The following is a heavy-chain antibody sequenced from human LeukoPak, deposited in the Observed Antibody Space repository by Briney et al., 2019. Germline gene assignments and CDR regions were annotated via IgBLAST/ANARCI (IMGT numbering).Heavy chain of an antibody. J-gene: IGHJ5*02. CDR1: GFTFYNYA. CDR3: AILPILVVPGAKQDLDR. D-gene: IGHD2-2*01. V-gene: IGHV3-23*01. CDR2: ISGSGDNT. Sequence: AGESLRLSCAASGFTFYNYAMSWVRQAPGKGLEWVSGISGSGDNTYYIGSVKGRFTISRDMSTNTLYLQMDSLRAEDTAVYYCAILPILVVPGAKQDLDRWGQGTLVTVSP.